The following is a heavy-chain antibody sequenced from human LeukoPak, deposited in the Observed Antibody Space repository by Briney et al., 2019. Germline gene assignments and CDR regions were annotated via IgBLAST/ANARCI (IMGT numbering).Heavy chain of an antibody. V-gene: IGHV3-21*01. CDR3: ARDEDDFWSGYYRICDY. CDR2: ISSSSSYI. J-gene: IGHJ4*02. CDR1: GFTFSSYS. D-gene: IGHD3-3*01. Sequence: GGSLRLSCAASGFTFSSYSMNWVRQAPGKGLEWVSSISSSSSYIYYADSVKGRFTISRDNAKNSLYLQMNSLRAEDTAVYYCARDEDDFWSGYYRICDYWGQGTLVTVS.